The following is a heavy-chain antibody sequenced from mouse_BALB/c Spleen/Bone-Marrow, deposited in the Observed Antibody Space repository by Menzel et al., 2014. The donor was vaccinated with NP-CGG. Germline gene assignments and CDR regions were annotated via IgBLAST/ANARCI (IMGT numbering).Heavy chain of an antibody. J-gene: IGHJ2*01. CDR1: GYNFTSYT. Sequence: QVQLKESGAELARPGASVKMSCKASGYNFTSYTMHWVKQRPGQGLEWIGYINPSSGYTNYNQKFKDKATLTADKSSSTAYMQLSSLTSEDSAVYYCARERRCGGLYYFDYWGQGTTLTVSS. CDR3: ARERRCGGLYYFDY. CDR2: INPSSGYT. V-gene: IGHV1-4*01. D-gene: IGHD3-3*01.